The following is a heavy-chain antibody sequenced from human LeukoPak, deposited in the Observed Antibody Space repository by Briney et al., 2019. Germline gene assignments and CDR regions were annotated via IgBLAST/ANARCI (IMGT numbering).Heavy chain of an antibody. CDR2: IYSSGST. J-gene: IGHJ5*02. V-gene: IGHV4-4*07. CDR1: GGSISSYY. CDR3: ARDLFTSSWYRWFDP. D-gene: IGHD6-13*01. Sequence: SETLSLTCTVSGGSISSYYWSWIRQPAGKGLEWIGRIYSSGSTNYNPSLKSRVTISEDTSKSQFSLKLTSVTAADTAVYYCARDLFTSSWYRWFDPWGQGTLVTVSS.